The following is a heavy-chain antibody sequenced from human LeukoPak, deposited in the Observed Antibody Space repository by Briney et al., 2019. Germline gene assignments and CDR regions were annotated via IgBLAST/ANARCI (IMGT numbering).Heavy chain of an antibody. V-gene: IGHV3-9*01. CDR2: ISWNSGSI. Sequence: RSLRLSCAASGFPFDDYAMHWVRQAPGKGLEWVSGISWNSGSIGYADSVKGRFTISRDNAKNSLYLQINSLRAEDTALYYCAKDNYYDSSPWIDYWGRGTLVTVAS. CDR3: AKDNYYDSSPWIDY. CDR1: GFPFDDYA. J-gene: IGHJ4*02. D-gene: IGHD3-22*01.